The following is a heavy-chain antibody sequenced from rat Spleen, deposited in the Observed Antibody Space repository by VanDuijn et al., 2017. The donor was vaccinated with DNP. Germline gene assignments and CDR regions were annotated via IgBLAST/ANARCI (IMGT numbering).Heavy chain of an antibody. CDR1: GFTFSNYD. Sequence: ELQLVESGGGLVQPGRSLKLSCAASGFTFSNYDMAWVREARTKGLEWVASISTSGGSTYYRDSVKGRFTVSRDNAKSTLYLQMDSLRSEDTATYYCARQLGALDYWGQGVMVTVSS. CDR2: ISTSGGST. J-gene: IGHJ2*01. D-gene: IGHD5-1*01. CDR3: ARQLGALDY. V-gene: IGHV5-25*01.